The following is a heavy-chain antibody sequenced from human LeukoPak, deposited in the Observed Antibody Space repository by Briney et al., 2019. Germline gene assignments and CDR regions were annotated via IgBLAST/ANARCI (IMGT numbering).Heavy chain of an antibody. D-gene: IGHD4/OR15-4a*01. J-gene: IGHJ3*02. CDR3: ARGYWWLTSI. CDR2: INHSGST. Sequence: PSETLSLTCAVYGGSFSGYYWSWIRQPPGKGLEWIGEINHSGSTNYNPSLKSRVTISVDTSKNQFSLKLSSVTAADTAVYYCARGYWWLTSIWGQGTMVTVSS. V-gene: IGHV4-34*01. CDR1: GGSFSGYY.